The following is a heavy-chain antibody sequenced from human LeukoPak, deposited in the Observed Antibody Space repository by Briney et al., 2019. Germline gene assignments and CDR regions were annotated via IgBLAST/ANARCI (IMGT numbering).Heavy chain of an antibody. CDR3: ARKDFYYGGMDV. CDR2: INPSNGAT. CDR1: GYTFSDYY. Sequence: GASVKVSCKASGYTFSDYYIHWVRQAPGQGLEWMGWINPSNGATNYAQKFQGRVTMARDTSIKTVYMELSRLRSDDTAVYSCARKDFYYGGMDVWGPGTTVTVSS. J-gene: IGHJ6*02. V-gene: IGHV1-2*02.